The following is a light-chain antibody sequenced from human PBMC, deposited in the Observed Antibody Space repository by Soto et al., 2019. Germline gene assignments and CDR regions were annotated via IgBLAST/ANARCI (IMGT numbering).Light chain of an antibody. Sequence: QSVLTQPPSVSAAPGQKVTISCSGTNSNIWNSYVSWYQHLPGTAPKFLIYDNNKRPSGIPDRFSGSKSGTSATLGISGLQNGDEADYYCGTWDSRLXVYVFGTGTKVXV. J-gene: IGLJ1*01. CDR1: NSNIWNSY. CDR3: GTWDSRLXVYV. V-gene: IGLV1-51*01. CDR2: DNN.